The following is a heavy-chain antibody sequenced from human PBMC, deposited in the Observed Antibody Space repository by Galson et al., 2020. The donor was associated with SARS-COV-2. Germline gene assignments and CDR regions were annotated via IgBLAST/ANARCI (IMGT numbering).Heavy chain of an antibody. CDR3: AREAMYSGSYHDAFDI. Sequence: ASVKVSCKASGYTFTTYYMQWVRQAPGQGLEWMGLSNPSGGSTNYAQKFQGRVTMTRDTSTSTVYLELSSLSSEDTAVYYCAREAMYSGSYHDAFDIWGQGTMVTVSS. CDR1: GYTFTTYY. J-gene: IGHJ3*02. CDR2: SNPSGGST. V-gene: IGHV1-46*01. D-gene: IGHD1-26*01.